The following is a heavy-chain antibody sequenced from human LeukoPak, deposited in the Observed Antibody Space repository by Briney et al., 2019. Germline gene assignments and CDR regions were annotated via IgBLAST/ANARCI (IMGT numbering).Heavy chain of an antibody. CDR3: ARVHDFGNYYYYMDV. CDR2: IYYSGST. V-gene: IGHV4-59*01. D-gene: IGHD3-3*01. CDR1: GGSISSYY. J-gene: IGHJ6*03. Sequence: SETLSLTCTVSGGSISSYYWSWIRQPPGKGLEWIGYIYYSGSTNYNPSLKSRVTISVDTSKNQFSLKLSSETAADTAVYYCARVHDFGNYYYYMDVWGKGTTVTVSS.